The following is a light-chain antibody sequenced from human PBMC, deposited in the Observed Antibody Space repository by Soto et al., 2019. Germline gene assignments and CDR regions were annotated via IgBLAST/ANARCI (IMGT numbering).Light chain of an antibody. CDR1: QDIRND. CDR2: AAT. CDR3: LQDNSYPWT. Sequence: AIQMTQSPSSLSVSVRDRVTITCRASQDIRNDLHWYQQKPGEAPNLLIYAATTFQSGVPSRFSGSGSGTHFTPNISSLQPEDLATYFCLQDNSYPWTFGQGTKVDIK. J-gene: IGKJ1*01. V-gene: IGKV1-6*01.